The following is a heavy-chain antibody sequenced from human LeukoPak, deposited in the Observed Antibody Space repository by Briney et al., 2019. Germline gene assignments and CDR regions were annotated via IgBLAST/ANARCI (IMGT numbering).Heavy chain of an antibody. J-gene: IGHJ4*02. CDR3: VSRDSSSWSQKLDY. CDR2: IYYSGST. V-gene: IGHV4-39*01. CDR1: GGSISSSSYY. Sequence: SETLSLTCTVSGGSISSSSYYWGWIRQPPGKGLEWIGSIYYSGSTYYNPSLKSRVTISVDTSKNQFSLKLSSVTAADTAVYYCVSRDSSSWSQKLDYWGQGTLVTVSS. D-gene: IGHD6-13*01.